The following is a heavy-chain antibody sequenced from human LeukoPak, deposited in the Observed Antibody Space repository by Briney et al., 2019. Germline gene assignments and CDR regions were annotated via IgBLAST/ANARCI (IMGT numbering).Heavy chain of an antibody. V-gene: IGHV3-23*01. CDR2: ITGSGGST. CDR1: GFTFTSYG. Sequence: GGSLRLSCAASGFTFTSYGMSWVRQAPGKGLEWVSTITGSGGSTYYADSVKGRFTISRDNSKNTLDLQMNSLRAEDTAVYYCAGYGGNSPHDAFDIWGQGTMVTVSS. J-gene: IGHJ3*02. D-gene: IGHD4-23*01. CDR3: AGYGGNSPHDAFDI.